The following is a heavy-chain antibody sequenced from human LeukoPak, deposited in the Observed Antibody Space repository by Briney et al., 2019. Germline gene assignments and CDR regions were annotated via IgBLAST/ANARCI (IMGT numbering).Heavy chain of an antibody. V-gene: IGHV3-21*01. J-gene: IGHJ4*02. D-gene: IGHD1-26*01. Sequence: GGSLRLSCAASGYIFSTYSMNWVRQAPGKGLEWVSSISSSTSYIYYADSVKGRFTISRDNAKNSLYLQMNSLRPEDTAVYYCARENSGSYYQFDCWGQGTLVTVSS. CDR2: ISSSTSYI. CDR1: GYIFSTYS. CDR3: ARENSGSYYQFDC.